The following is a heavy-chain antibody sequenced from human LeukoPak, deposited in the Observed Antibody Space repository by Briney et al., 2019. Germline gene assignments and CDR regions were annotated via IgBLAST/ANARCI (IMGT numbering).Heavy chain of an antibody. CDR2: IYYTGST. CDR1: GGSISSSSYY. J-gene: IGHJ3*01. CDR3: AKTRITLIVTDAFDL. Sequence: PSETLSLTCTVSGGSISSSSYYWGWIRQPPGKGLEWIGTIYYTGSTYYNPSLKSRVTISVDTSKNQFSLKLSSVTAADTAVYYCAKTRITLIVTDAFDLWGQGTMVTVSS. V-gene: IGHV4-39*01. D-gene: IGHD3-22*01.